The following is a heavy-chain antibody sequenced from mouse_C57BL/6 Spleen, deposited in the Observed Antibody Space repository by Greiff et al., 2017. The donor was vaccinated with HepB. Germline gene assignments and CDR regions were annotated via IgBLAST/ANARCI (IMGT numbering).Heavy chain of an antibody. J-gene: IGHJ2*01. CDR2: IYPGSGNT. CDR3: ARSLITTVVVGDY. V-gene: IGHV1-76*01. CDR1: GYTFTDYY. Sequence: VKLMESGAELVRPGASVKLSCKASGYTFTDYYINWVKQRPGQGLEWIARIYPGSGNTYYNEKFKGKATLTAEKSSSAAYMQLSSLTSEDSAVYCCARSLITTVVVGDYWGQGTTLTVSS. D-gene: IGHD1-1*01.